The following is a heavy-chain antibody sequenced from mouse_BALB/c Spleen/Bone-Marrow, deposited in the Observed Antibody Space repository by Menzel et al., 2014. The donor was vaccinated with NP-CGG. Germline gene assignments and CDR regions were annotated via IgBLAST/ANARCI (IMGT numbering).Heavy chain of an antibody. D-gene: IGHD2-3*01. CDR1: GFSLTSNG. J-gene: IGHJ4*01. CDR3: AKPEDGYAMDY. CDR2: IWGDGST. Sequence: VMLVESGPGLVAPSQSLSITCTVSGFSLTSNGVSWIRQPPGKGLEWLGVIWGDGSTKYHSALMSRLSFTKDNSKSRVFLKLNSLHTDDTATYYCAKPEDGYAMDYWGQGTSVTVSS. V-gene: IGHV2-3*01.